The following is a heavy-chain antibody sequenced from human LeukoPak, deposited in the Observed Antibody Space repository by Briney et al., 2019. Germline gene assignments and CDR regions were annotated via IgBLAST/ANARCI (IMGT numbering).Heavy chain of an antibody. J-gene: IGHJ2*01. CDR1: GFTFSSYS. Sequence: PGGSLRLSCAASGFTFSSYSMNWVRQAPGKGLEWVSYISGYSSTLYYADSVKGRFTISRDNAKNSLYLQMNSLRAEDTAVYHCARDSPYGGYFDLWGRGTLVTVSS. D-gene: IGHD4-17*01. CDR2: ISGYSSTL. CDR3: ARDSPYGGYFDL. V-gene: IGHV3-48*01.